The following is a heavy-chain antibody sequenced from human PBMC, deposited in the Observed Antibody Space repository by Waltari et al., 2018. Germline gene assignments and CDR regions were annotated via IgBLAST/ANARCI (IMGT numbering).Heavy chain of an antibody. J-gene: IGHJ5*02. CDR1: GYTFTSYA. Sequence: QVQLVQSGAEVKKPGASVKVSCKASGYTFTSYAMHWVRQAPGQRLEWMGWINAGNGNTKYSQKFQCRVTITRDTSASTAYMELSSLRSEDTAVYYCARDGPYYDFWSGSTNWFDPWGQGTLVTVSS. D-gene: IGHD3-3*01. CDR3: ARDGPYYDFWSGSTNWFDP. CDR2: INAGNGNT. V-gene: IGHV1-3*01.